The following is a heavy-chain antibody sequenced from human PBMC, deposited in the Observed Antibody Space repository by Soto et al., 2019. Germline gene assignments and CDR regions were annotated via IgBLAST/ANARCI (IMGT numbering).Heavy chain of an antibody. J-gene: IGHJ6*03. Sequence: QVQLVQSGAEVKKPEASVKVSCKASGYTFTGYYMHWVRQAPGQGLEWMGWINPNSGGTNYAQKFQGWATMTRDTSISTAYMELSRLRSDDTAVYYCARATIPRGYSYGYFYYMDVWGKGTTVTVSS. CDR2: INPNSGGT. CDR3: ARATIPRGYSYGYFYYMDV. V-gene: IGHV1-2*04. D-gene: IGHD5-18*01. CDR1: GYTFTGYY.